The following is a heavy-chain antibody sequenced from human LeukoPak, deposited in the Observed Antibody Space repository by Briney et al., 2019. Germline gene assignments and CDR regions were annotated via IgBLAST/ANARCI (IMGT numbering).Heavy chain of an antibody. CDR2: IYYSGST. CDR1: GGSISSHY. V-gene: IGHV4-59*11. Sequence: SETLSLTCTVSGGSISSHYWSWIRQPPGKGLEWIGYIYYSGSTNYNPSLKSRVTISVDTSKNQFPLKLSSVTAADTAVYYCARDLGGFDYWGQGTLVTVSS. J-gene: IGHJ4*02. CDR3: ARDLGGFDY. D-gene: IGHD3-16*01.